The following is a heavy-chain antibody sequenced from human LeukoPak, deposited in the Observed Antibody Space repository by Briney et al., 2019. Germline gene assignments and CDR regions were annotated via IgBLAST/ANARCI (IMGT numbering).Heavy chain of an antibody. V-gene: IGHV4-39*01. CDR3: AASVHYGWFDP. CDR1: GGSITSSNNY. J-gene: IGHJ5*02. D-gene: IGHD3-16*01. CDR2: IYYSGST. Sequence: PSETLSLTCTVSGGSITSSNNYWGWIRQPPGKGLEWIGSIYYSGSTYYNPSLKSRVTISVDTSKNQFSLKLSSVTAADTAVYYCAASVHYGWFDPWGQGTLVTVSS.